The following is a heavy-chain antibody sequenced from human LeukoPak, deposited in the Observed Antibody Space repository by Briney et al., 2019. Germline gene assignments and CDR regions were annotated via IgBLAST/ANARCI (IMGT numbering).Heavy chain of an antibody. D-gene: IGHD3-22*01. Sequence: GGSLRLSCAASGFTFDDYAMHWVRQAPGKGLEWVSGISWNSGSIGYADSVKGRFTISRDNAKSSLYLQMNSLRAEDTAVYYCARVPYDSSGYSFYYFDYWGQGTLVTVSS. CDR2: ISWNSGSI. J-gene: IGHJ4*02. V-gene: IGHV3-9*01. CDR1: GFTFDDYA. CDR3: ARVPYDSSGYSFYYFDY.